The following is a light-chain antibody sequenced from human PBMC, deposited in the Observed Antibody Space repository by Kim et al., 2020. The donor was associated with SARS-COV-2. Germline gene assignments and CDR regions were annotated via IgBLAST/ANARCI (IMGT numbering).Light chain of an antibody. CDR1: QGGYST. V-gene: IGKV3-20*01. CDR3: HQYDSSLRD. CDR2: GAS. J-gene: IGKJ4*01. Sequence: SPGEGVPHPCRASQGGYSTLAWYQQRPGQAPRLLIRGASSRATGIPDRFSGSGSGTDFTLTISRLEPEDFAVYYCHQYDSSLRDFGGGTKVDIK.